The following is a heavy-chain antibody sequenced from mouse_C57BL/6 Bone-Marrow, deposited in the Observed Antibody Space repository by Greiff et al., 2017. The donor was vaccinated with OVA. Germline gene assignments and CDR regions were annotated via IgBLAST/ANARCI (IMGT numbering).Heavy chain of an antibody. V-gene: IGHV2-5*01. CDR3: AKRGPSFITTAPYAMDY. J-gene: IGHJ4*01. CDR1: GFSLTSYG. CDR2: IWRGGST. D-gene: IGHD1-1*01. Sequence: QVQLKESGPGLVQPSQSLSITCTVSGFSLTSYGVHWVRQSPGKGLEWLGVIWRGGSTDYNAAFMSRLSITKDNSKSQVFFKMNSLQADDTAIYYCAKRGPSFITTAPYAMDYWGQGTSVTVSS.